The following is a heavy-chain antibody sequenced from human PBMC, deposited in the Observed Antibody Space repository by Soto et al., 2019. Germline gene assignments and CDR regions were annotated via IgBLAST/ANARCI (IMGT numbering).Heavy chain of an antibody. CDR3: VHILTGGRFDS. CDR1: GFSLSSSGVG. D-gene: IGHD3-16*01. CDR2: IYWDEDK. Sequence: QITLKESGPSLVKPTETLTLTCTFSGFSLSSSGVGVAWIRQTPGKPLEWLALIYWDEDKYTSPSLKSRLTITKDTSKHQVVLLMTNMDTVDTATYSCVHILTGGRFDSWGQGTLVTVSS. V-gene: IGHV2-5*02. J-gene: IGHJ4*02.